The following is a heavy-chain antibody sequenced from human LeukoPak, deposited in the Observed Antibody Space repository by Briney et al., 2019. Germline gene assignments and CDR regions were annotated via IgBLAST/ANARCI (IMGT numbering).Heavy chain of an antibody. J-gene: IGHJ3*02. D-gene: IGHD1-26*01. CDR1: GFTFSSYA. CDR3: AKGPWDLPHAFDI. V-gene: IGHV3-23*01. Sequence: GGSLRLSCAASGFTFSSYAMSWVRQAPGKGLECVSTMTGSGSITRYADSVKGRFIISRDNSKNTLYLQMNSLKAEDTAIYYCAKGPWDLPHAFDIWGLGTMVTVSS. CDR2: MTGSGSIT.